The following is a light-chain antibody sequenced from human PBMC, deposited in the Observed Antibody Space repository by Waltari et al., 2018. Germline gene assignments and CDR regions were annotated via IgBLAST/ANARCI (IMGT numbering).Light chain of an antibody. CDR1: SSDVGGYDY. J-gene: IGLJ2*01. V-gene: IGLV2-8*01. CDR2: EVT. Sequence: QSALTQPPSASGPPGQSVTIPCTGTSSDVGGYDYVSWYQQHPGKAPNLMIYEVTKRPSGVPDRFSGSKSGNTASLTVSGLQAEDEADYYCSSYAGSNNLVFGGGTKLTVL. CDR3: SSYAGSNNLV.